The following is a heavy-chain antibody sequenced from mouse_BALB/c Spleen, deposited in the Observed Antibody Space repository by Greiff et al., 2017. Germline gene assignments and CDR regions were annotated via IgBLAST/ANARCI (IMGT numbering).Heavy chain of an antibody. CDR2: IWAGGST. D-gene: IGHD1-1*01. J-gene: IGHJ1*01. CDR3: ARGGGSRNWYFDV. V-gene: IGHV2-9*02. Sequence: VKLIESGPGLVAPSQSLSITCTVSGFSLTSYGVHWVRQPPGKGLEWLGVIWAGGSTNYNSALMSRLSISKDNSKSQVFLKMNSLQTDDTAMYYCARGGGSRNWYFDVWGAGTTVTVSS. CDR1: GFSLTSYG.